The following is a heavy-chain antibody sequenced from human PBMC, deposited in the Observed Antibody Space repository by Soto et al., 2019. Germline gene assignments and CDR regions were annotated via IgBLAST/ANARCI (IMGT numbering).Heavy chain of an antibody. D-gene: IGHD3-10*01. CDR1: GGSISSYY. J-gene: IGHJ3*02. CDR3: ARVWGGAFDI. Sequence: SETLSLTCTASGGSISSYYWSWIRQPPGKGLEWIGYIYYSATTNYNPSLKSRVTISVDTSKNQFSLKLSSVTAADTAVYYCARVWGGAFDIWGQGTMVTVSS. CDR2: IYYSATT. V-gene: IGHV4-59*01.